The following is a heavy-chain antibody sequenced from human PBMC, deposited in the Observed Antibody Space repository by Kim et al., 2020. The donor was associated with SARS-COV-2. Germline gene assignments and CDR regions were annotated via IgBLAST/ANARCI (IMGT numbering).Heavy chain of an antibody. CDR3: VKDIGTRWLQFGGFDM. V-gene: IGHV3-9*01. CDR2: ITWNSGSI. J-gene: IGHJ3*02. CDR1: GFTFDDYA. Sequence: GGSLRLSCAASGFTFDDYAMHWVRQAPGKGLEWVSGITWNSGSIGYADSVKGRFTISRDNAKNSLYLQMNSLRAEDTAFYYCVKDIGTRWLQFGGFDMWG. D-gene: IGHD5-12*01.